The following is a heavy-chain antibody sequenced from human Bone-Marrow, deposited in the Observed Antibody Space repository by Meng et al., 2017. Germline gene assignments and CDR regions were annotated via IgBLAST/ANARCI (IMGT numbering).Heavy chain of an antibody. CDR2: ISSSGSTI. V-gene: IGHV3-11*04. D-gene: IGHD1-14*01. CDR3: ARGLRIRAPGRVYDY. CDR1: GFTFSDYY. Sequence: GESLKISCAASGFTFSDYYMSWIRQAPGKGLEWVSYISSSGSTIYYADSVKGRFTISRDNAKNSLYLQMNSLRAEDTAVYYCARGLRIRAPGRVYDYWGQGTLVTVSS. J-gene: IGHJ4*02.